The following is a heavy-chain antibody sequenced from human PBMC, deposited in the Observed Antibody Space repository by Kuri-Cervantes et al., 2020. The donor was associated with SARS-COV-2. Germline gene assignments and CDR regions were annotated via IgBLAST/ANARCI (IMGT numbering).Heavy chain of an antibody. D-gene: IGHD1-14*01. J-gene: IGHJ6*03. CDR1: GFTVSSNY. V-gene: IGHV3-53*01. Sequence: GESLKIPCAASGFTVSSNYMSWVRQAPGKGLEWVSIIYTGGTTHYADSVKGRFTISRDNSKSTLYLQMNSLRAEDTAVYYCAREGSNDHHDYYDYYMDVWGKGTTVTVSS. CDR3: AREGSNDHHDYYDYYMDV. CDR2: IYTGGTT.